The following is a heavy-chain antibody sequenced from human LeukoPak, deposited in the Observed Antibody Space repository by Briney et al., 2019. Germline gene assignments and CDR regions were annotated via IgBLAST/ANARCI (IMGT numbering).Heavy chain of an antibody. CDR1: GGSFSGYY. V-gene: IGHV4-34*01. CDR3: ARAGIAARLWAPGWFGY. D-gene: IGHD6-6*01. J-gene: IGHJ4*02. CDR2: INHSGTT. Sequence: SETLSLTCAVYGGSFSGYYWSWIRQPPGKGLEWIGEINHSGTTNYNPSLKSRVTISVDTSKNQFSLKLSSVTAADTAVYYCARAGIAARLWAPGWFGYWGQGTLVTVSS.